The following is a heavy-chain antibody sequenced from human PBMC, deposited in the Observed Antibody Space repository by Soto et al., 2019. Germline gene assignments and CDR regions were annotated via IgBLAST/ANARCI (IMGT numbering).Heavy chain of an antibody. CDR2: IYSGGST. V-gene: IGHV3-53*01. Sequence: PGWSLRLSCASSVFTVISNYMSWVRQAPGKGLEWVSVIYSGGSTYYADSVKGRFTISRDNSKNTLYLQMNSLRAEDTAVYYCARGLVDTAMVNYYYYYGMDVWGQGTTVTVSS. J-gene: IGHJ6*02. CDR3: ARGLVDTAMVNYYYYYGMDV. D-gene: IGHD5-18*01. CDR1: VFTVISNY.